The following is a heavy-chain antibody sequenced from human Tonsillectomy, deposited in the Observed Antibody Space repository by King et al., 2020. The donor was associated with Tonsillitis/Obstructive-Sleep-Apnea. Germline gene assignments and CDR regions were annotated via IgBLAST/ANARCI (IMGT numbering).Heavy chain of an antibody. Sequence: VQLVESGGGLVQPGGSLRLSCAASGFTFSSYWMHWVRQAPGKGLVWVSRINSYGSSTSYADSVKGRFTISRDNAKNTLYLQMNSLRAEDTAVYYCTRDDLLGWGWFDPWGQGTLVTVSS. D-gene: IGHD2-21*01. CDR3: TRDDLLGWGWFDP. CDR2: INSYGSST. V-gene: IGHV3-74*01. CDR1: GFTFSSYW. J-gene: IGHJ5*02.